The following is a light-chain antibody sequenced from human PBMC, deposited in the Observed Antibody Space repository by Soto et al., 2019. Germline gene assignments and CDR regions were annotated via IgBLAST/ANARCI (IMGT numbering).Light chain of an antibody. CDR2: SNN. CDR3: AAWDDSLNVV. J-gene: IGLJ2*01. CDR1: SSNIGSNT. V-gene: IGLV1-44*01. Sequence: QSVLTQPPSASGTPGQRVTISCSGSSSNIGSNTVNWYQQLPGTAPNLLIYSNNQRPSGVPDRFSGSKSGTSASLAISGPQSEDEADYYCAAWDDSLNVVFGGGTKVTVL.